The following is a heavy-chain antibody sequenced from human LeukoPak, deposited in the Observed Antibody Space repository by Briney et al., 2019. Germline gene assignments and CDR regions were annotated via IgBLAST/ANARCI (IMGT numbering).Heavy chain of an antibody. CDR2: IYHSGST. CDR1: GGSISSSNW. Sequence: SETLSLTCAVSGGSISSSNWWSWVRPPPGKRLEWIGEIYHSGSTNSNPSLKSRVTISVDKSKNRFSLKLSSVTAADTAVYYCARLGGRGYCSSSSCRGNWFDPWGQGTLVTVSS. D-gene: IGHD2-15*01. V-gene: IGHV4-4*02. CDR3: ARLGGRGYCSSSSCRGNWFDP. J-gene: IGHJ5*02.